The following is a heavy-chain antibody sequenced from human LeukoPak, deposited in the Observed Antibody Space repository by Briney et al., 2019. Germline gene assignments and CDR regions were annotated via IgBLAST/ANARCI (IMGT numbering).Heavy chain of an antibody. CDR3: ARDHVILKYGSSWFPANWFDP. CDR2: INPNSGGT. Sequence: ASVKVSCKASEYTFTGYYMHWVRQAPGQGLEWLGWINPNSGGTNYAQSFQGRVTMTRDTSISTAYMELSRLRSDDTAVYYCARDHVILKYGSSWFPANWFDPWGQGTLVTVSS. J-gene: IGHJ5*02. D-gene: IGHD6-13*01. V-gene: IGHV1-2*02. CDR1: EYTFTGYY.